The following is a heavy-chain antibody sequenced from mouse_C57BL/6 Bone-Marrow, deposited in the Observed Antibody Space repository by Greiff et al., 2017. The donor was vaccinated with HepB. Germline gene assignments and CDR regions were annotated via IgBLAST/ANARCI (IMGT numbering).Heavy chain of an antibody. D-gene: IGHD2-5*01. J-gene: IGHJ3*01. CDR1: GYTFTSYW. CDR2: IDPNSGGT. Sequence: QVQLKQPGAELVKPGASVKLSCKASGYTFTSYWMHWVKQRPGRGLEWIGRIDPNSGGTKYNEKFKSKATLTVDKPSSTAYMQLSSLTSEDSAVYYCARRPSYYSNYAWFAYWGQGTLVTVSA. V-gene: IGHV1-72*01. CDR3: ARRPSYYSNYAWFAY.